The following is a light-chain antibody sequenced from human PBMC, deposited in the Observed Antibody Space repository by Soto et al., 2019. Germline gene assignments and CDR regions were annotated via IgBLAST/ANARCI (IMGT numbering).Light chain of an antibody. J-gene: IGKJ1*01. CDR1: QGISSY. CDR2: AAS. V-gene: IGKV1-8*01. Sequence: AIRMTQSPSAFSASTGDRVTITCRASQGISSYLAWYQQKPGKAPKLLIYAASTLQSGVPSRFSGSGSGTDFTLTFSCLRSEDFATYYCQQYYSYPRTFGQGTKVEIK. CDR3: QQYYSYPRT.